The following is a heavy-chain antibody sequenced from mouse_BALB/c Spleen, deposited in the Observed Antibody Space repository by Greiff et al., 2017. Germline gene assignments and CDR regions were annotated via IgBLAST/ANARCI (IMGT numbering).Heavy chain of an antibody. CDR3: ARTTARYFDV. V-gene: IGHV5-6*01. D-gene: IGHD1-2*01. CDR1: GFTFSSYG. CDR2: ISSGGSYT. Sequence: EVKLMESGGDLVKPGGSLKLSCAASGFTFSSYGMSWVRQTPDKRLEWVATISSGGSYTYYPDSVKGRFTISRDNAKNTLYLQMSSLKSEDTAMYYCARTTARYFDVWGAGTTVTVSS. J-gene: IGHJ1*01.